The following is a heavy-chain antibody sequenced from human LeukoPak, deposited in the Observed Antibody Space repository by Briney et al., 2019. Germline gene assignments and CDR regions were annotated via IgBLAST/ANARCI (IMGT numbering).Heavy chain of an antibody. Sequence: GSLRLSCAASGFTFSSYGMHWVRQAPGKGLEWVAVISYDGSNKYYADSVKGRFTISRDNSKNTLYLQMNSLRAEDTAVYYCAPSRGGLYIVVVPAAFDPWGQGTLVTVSS. CDR1: GFTFSSYG. V-gene: IGHV3-30*03. CDR3: APSRGGLYIVVVPAAFDP. CDR2: ISYDGSNK. D-gene: IGHD2-2*01. J-gene: IGHJ5*02.